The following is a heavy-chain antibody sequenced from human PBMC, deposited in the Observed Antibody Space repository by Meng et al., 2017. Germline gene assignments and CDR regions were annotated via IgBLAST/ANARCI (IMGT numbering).Heavy chain of an antibody. CDR3: ATMWRLGGATGGDIPYYFDY. D-gene: IGHD1-26*01. CDR2: FDPEDDET. V-gene: IGHV1-24*01. J-gene: IGHJ4*02. CDR1: GYTLTELS. Sequence: ASVKVSCKVSGYTLTELSMHWVRQAPGKGLEWMGGFDPEDDETVYAQKFQGRVTMTEDTSIDTAYMELDSLRSEDTAVYYCATMWRLGGATGGDIPYYFDYWGQGTVVTVSS.